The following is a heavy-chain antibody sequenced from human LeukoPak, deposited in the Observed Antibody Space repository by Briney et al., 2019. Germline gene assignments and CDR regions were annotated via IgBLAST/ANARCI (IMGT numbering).Heavy chain of an antibody. CDR2: ISYDGSNK. Sequence: GGSLRLSCAASGFTFSSYGMHWVRQAPGKGLEWVAVISYDGSNKYYADSVKGRFTISRDNSKNTLYLQMNSLRAEDTAVYYCAKDRYYGSGTPIDYWGQGTLVTVSS. V-gene: IGHV3-30*18. CDR3: AKDRYYGSGTPIDY. D-gene: IGHD3-10*01. CDR1: GFTFSSYG. J-gene: IGHJ4*02.